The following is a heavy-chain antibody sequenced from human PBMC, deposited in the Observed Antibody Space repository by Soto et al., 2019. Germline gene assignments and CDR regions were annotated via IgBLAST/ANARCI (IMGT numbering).Heavy chain of an antibody. CDR3: AKLGITGTTHYDH. J-gene: IGHJ4*02. D-gene: IGHD1-7*01. CDR2: ISSDGSNK. V-gene: IGHV3-30*18. Sequence: PGGSLRLSCAASGFTFSSFGMHWVRQAPGKGLEWVALISSDGSNKYYADSVKGRFTISRDNSKNTLFLQMNTLRAEDTAVYYCAKLGITGTTHYDHWGQETLVTVSS. CDR1: GFTFSSFG.